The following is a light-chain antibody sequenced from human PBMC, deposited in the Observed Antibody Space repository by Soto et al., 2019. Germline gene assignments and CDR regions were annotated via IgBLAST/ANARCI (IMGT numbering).Light chain of an antibody. J-gene: IGKJ4*01. Sequence: DIQMTQSPSSLSASVGDRVTITCRASQSISSYLNWYQQKPGKAPNLLIYAASSLHSGVPSRFSGSGSGTDFTLTISSLQPEDFATYYCQQANSFPLTFGGGTKV. CDR3: QQANSFPLT. CDR1: QSISSY. V-gene: IGKV1-39*01. CDR2: AAS.